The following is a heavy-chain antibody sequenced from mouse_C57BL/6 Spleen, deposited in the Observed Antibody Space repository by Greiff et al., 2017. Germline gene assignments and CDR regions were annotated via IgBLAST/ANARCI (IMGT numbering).Heavy chain of an antibody. CDR3: TRGGNSWYFDG. D-gene: IGHD2-1*01. J-gene: IGHJ1*03. CDR1: GYTFTDYE. Sequence: VQLQQSGAELVRPGASVTLSCKASGYTFTDYEMHWVKQTPVHGLEWIGAIDPETGGTAYNQKFKGKAILTADKSSSTAYMELRSLTSEDSAVYYSTRGGNSWYFDGWGTGTTVTVSS. V-gene: IGHV1-15*01. CDR2: IDPETGGT.